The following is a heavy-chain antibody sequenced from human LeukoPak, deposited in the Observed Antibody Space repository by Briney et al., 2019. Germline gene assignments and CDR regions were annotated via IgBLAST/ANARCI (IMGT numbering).Heavy chain of an antibody. CDR1: GFTFSSYS. V-gene: IGHV3-21*01. J-gene: IGHJ4*02. Sequence: GGSLRLSCAASGFTFSSYSMNWVRQAPGKGLEWVSSISSSSSYIYYADSVKGRFTISRDNAKNSLYLQMNSLRAEETVVYYSARGGQDYGDYAAPPFDYWGQGTLVTVSS. D-gene: IGHD4-17*01. CDR2: ISSSSSYI. CDR3: ARGGQDYGDYAAPPFDY.